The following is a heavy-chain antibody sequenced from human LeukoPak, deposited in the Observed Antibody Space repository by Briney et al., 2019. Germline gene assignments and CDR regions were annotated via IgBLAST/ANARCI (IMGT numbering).Heavy chain of an antibody. CDR2: INTDGSST. CDR1: EFTFSNYW. CDR3: AKDSASYYIDV. Sequence: PGGSLRLSCAASEFTFSNYWMHWVRQAPGKGLVWVSRINTDGSSTTYADSVKGRFTISRDNSKNTLYLQMNSLKGDDTAVYYCAKDSASYYIDVWGKGTTVIISS. D-gene: IGHD3-10*01. J-gene: IGHJ6*03. V-gene: IGHV3-74*01.